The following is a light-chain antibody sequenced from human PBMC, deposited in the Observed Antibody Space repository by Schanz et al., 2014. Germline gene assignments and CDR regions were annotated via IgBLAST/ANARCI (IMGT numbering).Light chain of an antibody. Sequence: QSALTQPASVSGSPGQSITISCTATTNYGGSYNLVSWYQQSPGKAPQLMIYEGIKRPSGVSNRFSGSKSGNTASLTISGLQAEDEADYYCISYTSSSTYVFGTGTKLTVL. CDR2: EGI. CDR1: TNYGGSYNL. CDR3: ISYTSSSTYV. V-gene: IGLV2-14*02. J-gene: IGLJ1*01.